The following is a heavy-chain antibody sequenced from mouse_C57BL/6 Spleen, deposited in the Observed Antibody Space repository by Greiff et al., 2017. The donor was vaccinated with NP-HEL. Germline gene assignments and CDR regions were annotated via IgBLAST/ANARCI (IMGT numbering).Heavy chain of an antibody. CDR3: ARDRGVYDGYYDFDV. D-gene: IGHD2-3*01. Sequence: EVKLVESGGGLVKPGGSLKLSCAASGFTFSSYAMSWVRQTPEKRLEWVATISDGGSYTYYPDNVKGRFTISRDNAKNNLYLQMSHLKSEDTAMYYCARDRGVYDGYYDFDVWGTGTTVTVSS. V-gene: IGHV5-4*01. CDR2: ISDGGSYT. CDR1: GFTFSSYA. J-gene: IGHJ1*03.